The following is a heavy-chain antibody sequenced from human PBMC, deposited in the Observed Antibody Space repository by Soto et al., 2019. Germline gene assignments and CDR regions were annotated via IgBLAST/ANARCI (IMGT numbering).Heavy chain of an antibody. CDR1: GFTFSSHW. D-gene: IGHD2-15*01. CDR2: INTDGSST. CDR3: ARIGSGVTRGLHY. V-gene: IGHV3-74*01. Sequence: EMQLVESGGGLVQPGGSLRLSCAASGFTFSSHWMHWVRQAPGKGLVWISRINTDGSSTSYVDSVQGRFTISRDNGKNTLFLQMNSLRGEDTAVYYCARIGSGVTRGLHYWGQGTLVTVSS. J-gene: IGHJ4*02.